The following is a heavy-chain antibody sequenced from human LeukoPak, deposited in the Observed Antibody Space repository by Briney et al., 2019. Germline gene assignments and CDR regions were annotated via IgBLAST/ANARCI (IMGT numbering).Heavy chain of an antibody. D-gene: IGHD6-19*01. CDR1: GYTFTSYD. V-gene: IGHV1-8*01. CDR3: GRGGAVADTSGYYFDY. Sequence: ASVKVSCKASGYTFTSYDINWVRQAPGQGLEWMGWMNPNSGNTGYAQKFQGRVTMTRNTSISTAYMELSSLRSEDTAVYYCGRGGAVADTSGYYFDYWGQGTLVTVSS. CDR2: MNPNSGNT. J-gene: IGHJ4*02.